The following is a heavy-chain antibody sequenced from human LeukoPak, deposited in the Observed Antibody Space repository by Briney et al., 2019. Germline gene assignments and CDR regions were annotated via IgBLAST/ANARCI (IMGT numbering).Heavy chain of an antibody. CDR1: GGSFSGYY. D-gene: IGHD2-2*01. Sequence: SETLSLTCAVYGGSFSGYYWSWIRQPPGKGLEWIGSIYHSGSTYYNPSLKSRVTISVDTSKNQFSLKLSSVTAADTAVYYCARSNNPTYHYYYYYMDVWGKGTTVTVSS. CDR3: ARSNNPTYHYYYYYMDV. CDR2: IYHSGST. V-gene: IGHV4-34*01. J-gene: IGHJ6*03.